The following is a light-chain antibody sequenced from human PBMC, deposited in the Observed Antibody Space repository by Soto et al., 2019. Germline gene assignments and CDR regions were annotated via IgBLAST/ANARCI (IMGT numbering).Light chain of an antibody. CDR3: QQYGRSPYT. J-gene: IGKJ2*01. V-gene: IGKV3-20*01. Sequence: EVVLTQSPDTLSLSPGERATLSCRASQSVSNNWLAWYQQKPGQAPRLLIYGASSRPDGIPDKFSGSGSGTDFTLTINRLEPEDFAVYFCQQYGRSPYTFAQGTRLEL. CDR1: QSVSNNW. CDR2: GAS.